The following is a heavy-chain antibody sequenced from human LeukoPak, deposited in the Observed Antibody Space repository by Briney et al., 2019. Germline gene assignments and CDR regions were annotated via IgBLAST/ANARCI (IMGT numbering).Heavy chain of an antibody. D-gene: IGHD5-12*01. CDR3: ANTHGDSGYDLAY. V-gene: IGHV4-61*01. Sequence: PSETLSLTCTVSGGSVSSGNYYWSWIRQPPGKGLEWIGYMYYSGSTKYNPSLKSRVTISADTSKNQFSLKLSSMTAADTAVYYCANTHGDSGYDLAYWSQGTLVTVSS. CDR1: GGSVSSGNYY. CDR2: MYYSGST. J-gene: IGHJ4*02.